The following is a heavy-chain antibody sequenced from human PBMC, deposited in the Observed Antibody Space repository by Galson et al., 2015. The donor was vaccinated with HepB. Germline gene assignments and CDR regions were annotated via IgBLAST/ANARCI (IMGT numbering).Heavy chain of an antibody. Sequence: SETLSLTCTVSGGSVSSSSYYWSWIRQPPGKGLEWIGYIFYSGSTNYNPSLKSRVTISVDTSKNQFSLKLNSVTAADTAVYYCARRFVPIAEGGKNWFDPWGQGTLVTVSS. CDR3: ARRFVPIAEGGKNWFDP. CDR2: IFYSGST. CDR1: GGSVSSSSYY. J-gene: IGHJ5*02. V-gene: IGHV4-61*01. D-gene: IGHD6-13*01.